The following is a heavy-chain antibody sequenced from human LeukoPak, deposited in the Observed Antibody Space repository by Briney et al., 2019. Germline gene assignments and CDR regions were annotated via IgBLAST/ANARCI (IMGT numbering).Heavy chain of an antibody. J-gene: IGHJ3*02. D-gene: IGHD1-26*01. CDR2: IWYDGSNG. CDR3: ARPLSIVGATIGAFDI. CDR1: GFTFSNFG. Sequence: GGSLRLSCAASGFTFSNFGMDWVRQAPGKGLEWVGVIWYDGSNGYYADSVKGRFTISRDNSKNTLYLQMNSLRAEDTAVYYCARPLSIVGATIGAFDIWGQGTMVTASS. V-gene: IGHV3-33*01.